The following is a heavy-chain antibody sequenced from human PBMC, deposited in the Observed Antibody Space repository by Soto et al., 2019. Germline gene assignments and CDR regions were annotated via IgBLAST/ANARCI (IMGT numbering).Heavy chain of an antibody. Sequence: PSQTLSLTCGISGDSVFNNTAAWNWIRQSPSRGLEWLGRTYYRTKWYNEYALSVKTRITINPDTSKNQFSLQLSSVTPDDTAVYYCAREYGTGWSTWGQGTLVTVSS. J-gene: IGHJ4*02. CDR1: GDSVFNNTAA. V-gene: IGHV6-1*01. CDR2: TYYRTKWYN. CDR3: AREYGTGWST. D-gene: IGHD6-19*01.